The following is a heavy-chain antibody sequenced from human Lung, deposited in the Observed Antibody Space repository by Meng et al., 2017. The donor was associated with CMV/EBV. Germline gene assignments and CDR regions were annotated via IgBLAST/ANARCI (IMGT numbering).Heavy chain of an antibody. CDR2: IYQSGST. CDR1: GGSISSSSDY. Sequence: SXTXSLXCSVSGGSISSSSDYWGWIRQPPGKGLEWIGSIYQSGSTFYNPSLKSRVTISVDTSKNHFSLKLSSVTAADTAVYYCATPRAGYASGWSFDYWGQGAXVTVSS. V-gene: IGHV4-39*07. J-gene: IGHJ4*02. CDR3: ATPRAGYASGWSFDY. D-gene: IGHD6-19*01.